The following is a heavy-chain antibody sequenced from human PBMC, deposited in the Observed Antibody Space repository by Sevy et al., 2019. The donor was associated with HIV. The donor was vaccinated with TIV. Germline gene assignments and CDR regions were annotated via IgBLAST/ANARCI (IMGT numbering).Heavy chain of an antibody. J-gene: IGHJ3*01. CDR3: AHRVTVYSWQYVAFDF. V-gene: IGHV2-5*02. D-gene: IGHD1-26*01. CDR1: GFSLSTGGVG. Sequence: SGPTLVNPTQTLTLTCTFSGFSLSTGGVGVGWIRQPPGKALEWLGIIYWDDDKRYSPSLKSRLTITTDTSKNQEVLTMTNMDPVDSATYYCAHRVTVYSWQYVAFDFWGQGTMVTVSS. CDR2: IYWDDDK.